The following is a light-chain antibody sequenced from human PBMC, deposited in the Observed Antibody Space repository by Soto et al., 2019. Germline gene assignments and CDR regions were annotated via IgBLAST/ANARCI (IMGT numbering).Light chain of an antibody. CDR2: NNN. V-gene: IGLV1-44*01. J-gene: IGLJ2*01. Sequence: QSVLTQPPSASGTPGQRVTISCSGGSSNIGRNSVSWYQQLPGTAPKLIIFNNNERPSGIPGRFSGSKSGASASLAIVGLQSEDEADYFCASWDDNLNGPLLFGGGTKLTVL. CDR3: ASWDDNLNGPLL. CDR1: SSNIGRNS.